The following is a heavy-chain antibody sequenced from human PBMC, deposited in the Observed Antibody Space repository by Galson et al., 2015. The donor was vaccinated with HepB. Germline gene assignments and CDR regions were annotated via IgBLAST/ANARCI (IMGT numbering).Heavy chain of an antibody. D-gene: IGHD1-26*01. V-gene: IGHV1-18*04. CDR2: ISGHNGNT. CDR1: GSTFSSYG. J-gene: IGHJ4*02. CDR3: AREPHIKIVVPPLDY. Sequence: SVKVSCKASGSTFSSYGVSWVRQAPGQGLEWMGWISGHNGNTHYAQKFQGRTTMTTDTSTSTAYMELRSLTSDDTAIYYCAREPHIKIVVPPLDYWGQGTQVTVSS.